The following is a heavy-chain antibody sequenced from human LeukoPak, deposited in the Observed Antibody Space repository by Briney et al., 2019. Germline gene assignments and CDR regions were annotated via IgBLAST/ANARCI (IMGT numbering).Heavy chain of an antibody. CDR2: ISWNSGTM. D-gene: IGHD3-22*01. CDR3: ARDSYYYDSSGSDY. CDR1: GFTFDDYA. J-gene: IGHJ4*02. V-gene: IGHV3-9*01. Sequence: PGGSLRLSCAASGFTFDDYAMHWVRQAPGKGLEWVSGISWNSGTMVYADSVKGRFTISRDNTKNSLYLQMNSLRAEDTAVYYCARDSYYYDSSGSDYWGQGTLVTVSS.